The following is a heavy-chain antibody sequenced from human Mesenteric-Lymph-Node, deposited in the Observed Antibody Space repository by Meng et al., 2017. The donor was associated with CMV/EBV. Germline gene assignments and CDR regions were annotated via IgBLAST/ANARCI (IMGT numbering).Heavy chain of an antibody. CDR1: GGSVSSDSYY. Sequence: SETLSLTCTVSGGSVSSDSYYWSWIRQPPGRGLEWIGYMYYSGSTNYNPSLKSRVTISVDTSKNQFSLKLSSVTAADTAVYYCARVTYCSSSRCYPGNYNYYGMDVWGQGTTVTVSS. CDR3: ARVTYCSSSRCYPGNYNYYGMDV. V-gene: IGHV4-61*01. D-gene: IGHD2-2*01. CDR2: MYYSGST. J-gene: IGHJ6*02.